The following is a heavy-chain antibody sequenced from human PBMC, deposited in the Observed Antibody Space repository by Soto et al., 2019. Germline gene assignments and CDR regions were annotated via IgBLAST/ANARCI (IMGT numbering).Heavy chain of an antibody. CDR3: AKDRALSGWYGEGYGMDV. Sequence: EVQLVESGGGLVQPGRSLRLSCAASGFTFDDYAMHWVRQAPGKGLEWVSGISWNSGSIGYADSVKGRFTISRDNAKNSLYLQMNSLRAEDTALYYCAKDRALSGWYGEGYGMDVWGQGTAVTVSS. D-gene: IGHD6-19*01. CDR1: GFTFDDYA. J-gene: IGHJ6*02. V-gene: IGHV3-9*01. CDR2: ISWNSGSI.